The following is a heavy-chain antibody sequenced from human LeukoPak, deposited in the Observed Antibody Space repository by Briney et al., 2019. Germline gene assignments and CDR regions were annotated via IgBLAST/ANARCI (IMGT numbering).Heavy chain of an antibody. CDR2: IRSKAYGGTT. J-gene: IGHJ4*02. V-gene: IGHV3-49*04. CDR3: TRLEGLSQSTFDY. Sequence: SGGSLRLSCTASGFTFGDYAMSWVRQAPGKGLEWVGFIRSKAYGGTTEYAASVKGRFTISRDDSKSIAYLQMNSLKTEDTAVYYCTRLEGLSQSTFDYWGQGTLVTVSS. D-gene: IGHD3-3*01. CDR1: GFTFGDYA.